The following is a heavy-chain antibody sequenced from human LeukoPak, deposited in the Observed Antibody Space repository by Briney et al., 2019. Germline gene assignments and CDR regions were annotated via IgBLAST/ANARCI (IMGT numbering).Heavy chain of an antibody. CDR2: ISYDGSNK. D-gene: IGHD6-13*01. CDR1: GFTFSGYA. CDR3: AKVVGAVGTRFDY. J-gene: IGHJ4*02. Sequence: GVPLRLSCAASGFTFSGYAMHCVTQAPGKGPEGVAVISYDGSNKYYAHSVKGRFTISRDNPKNTLYLQKNSLRAEHTCVYYCAKVVGAVGTRFDYWGQGTLVTVSS. V-gene: IGHV3-30*18.